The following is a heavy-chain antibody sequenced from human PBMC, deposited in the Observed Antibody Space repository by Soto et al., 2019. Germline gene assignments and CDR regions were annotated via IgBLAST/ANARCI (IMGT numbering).Heavy chain of an antibody. CDR1: GYSFTSYW. Sequence: GESLRISCKGSGYSFTSYWIGWVRQMPGKGLEWMGIIYPGDSDTRYSPAFQGQVTRSADKSISTAYLQWSSLKASDTAMYYCASFSSAQYYFDYWGQGTLVTVSS. D-gene: IGHD3-10*01. CDR3: ASFSSAQYYFDY. J-gene: IGHJ4*02. V-gene: IGHV5-51*01. CDR2: IYPGDSDT.